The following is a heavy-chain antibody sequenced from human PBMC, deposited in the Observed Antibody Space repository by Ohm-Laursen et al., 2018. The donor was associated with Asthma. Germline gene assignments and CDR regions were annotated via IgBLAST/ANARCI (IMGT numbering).Heavy chain of an antibody. CDR2: ITSDGSWT. J-gene: IGHJ4*02. V-gene: IGHV3-30-3*01. CDR3: ARDSGHCSGGSCSGHFDY. Sequence: SLRLSCAASGFTFSNFAMHWVRQAPGKGLEWVSIITSDGSWTSYADSVKGRFTISRDNSKNTLYMQMNSLRAEDTAVYYCARDSGHCSGGSCSGHFDYWGQGTLVTVSS. CDR1: GFTFSNFA. D-gene: IGHD2-15*01.